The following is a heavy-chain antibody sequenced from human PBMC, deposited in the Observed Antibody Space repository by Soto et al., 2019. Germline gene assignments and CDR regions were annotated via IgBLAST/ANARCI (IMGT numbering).Heavy chain of an antibody. V-gene: IGHV3-23*01. CDR3: ARVWERTVTTRNYFYSIGV. Sequence: GGSLRLSCAAAGFTFSSYAMSWVRQAPGKGLEWVSTISGSGASIYYADSVKGRFTISRDNSKNTLYLHMNSLRAENTALYYCARVWERTVTTRNYFYSIGVWGRVTTFPACS. D-gene: IGHD4-17*01. CDR2: ISGSGASI. CDR1: GFTFSSYA. J-gene: IGHJ6*02.